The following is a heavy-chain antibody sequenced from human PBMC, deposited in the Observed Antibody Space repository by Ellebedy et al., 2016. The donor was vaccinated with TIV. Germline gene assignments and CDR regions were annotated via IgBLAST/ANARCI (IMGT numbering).Heavy chain of an antibody. V-gene: IGHV4-39*07. Sequence: SETLSLTCTVSGGSISSSSYYWGWIRQPPGKGLEWIGEINHSGSTNYNPSLKSRVTISVDTSKNQFSLKLSSVTAADTALYYCARMHSGSYNSWGQGTLVTVSS. CDR1: GGSISSSSYY. J-gene: IGHJ5*02. CDR3: ARMHSGSYNS. D-gene: IGHD1-26*01. CDR2: INHSGST.